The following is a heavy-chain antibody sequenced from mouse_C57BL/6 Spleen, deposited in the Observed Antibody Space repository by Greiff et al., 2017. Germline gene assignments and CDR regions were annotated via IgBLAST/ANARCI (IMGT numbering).Heavy chain of an antibody. J-gene: IGHJ1*03. CDR2: IYPGDGDT. Sequence: LLESGAELVKPGASVKISCKASGYAFSGYGMNWVKQTPGKGLEWVGQIYPGDGDTNYNGTFKGKATLTGDKSSSTAYMQLSSLTSEDSAVYFWERAAFDVWGTGTTVTVSS. CDR3: ERAAFDV. CDR1: GYAFSGYG. V-gene: IGHV1-80*01.